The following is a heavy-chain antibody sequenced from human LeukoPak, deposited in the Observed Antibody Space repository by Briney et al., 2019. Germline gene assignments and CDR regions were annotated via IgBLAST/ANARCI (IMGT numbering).Heavy chain of an antibody. V-gene: IGHV1/OR15-1*02. CDR3: ARDERYDSSGYPFDY. CDR1: GYIFTDYY. CDR2: INPNSGGT. J-gene: IGHJ4*02. Sequence: ASVKVSCKASGYIFTDYYMHWVRQAPGQELGWMGRINPNSGGTNYAQKFQGRVTMTRDTSISTAYTELSSLRFDDTAVYYCARDERYDSSGYPFDYWGQGTLVTVSS. D-gene: IGHD3-22*01.